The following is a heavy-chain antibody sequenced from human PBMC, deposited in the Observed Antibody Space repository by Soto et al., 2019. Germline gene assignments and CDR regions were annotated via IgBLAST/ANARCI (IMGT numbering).Heavy chain of an antibody. CDR2: IYYSGST. CDR1: GGSISSGGYY. J-gene: IGHJ3*02. D-gene: IGHD5-18*01. V-gene: IGHV4-31*03. Sequence: QVQLQESGPGLVKPSQTLSLTCTVSGGSISSGGYYWSWIRQHPGKGLEWIGYIYYSGSTYYNPSLKSRVTISVDTSKNQFSLKLSSVTAADTAVXXXXREGCSYGRHDAXXIWGQGTXVXXSS. CDR3: XREGCSYGRHDAXXI.